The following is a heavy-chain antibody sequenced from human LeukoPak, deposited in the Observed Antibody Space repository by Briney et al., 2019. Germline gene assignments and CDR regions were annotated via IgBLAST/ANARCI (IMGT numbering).Heavy chain of an antibody. CDR2: INSDGSST. D-gene: IGHD2-8*01. Sequence: GGSLRLSCAASGFTFSSYWMHWVRQAPGKGLVWVSRINSDGSSTGYADSVKGRFTISRDNSKNTLYLQMNSLRGADTAVDYCARARGYCTNGVCYSPADLLDYYYYMDVWGKGTTVTVSS. CDR1: GFTFSSYW. CDR3: ARARGYCTNGVCYSPADLLDYYYYMDV. J-gene: IGHJ6*03. V-gene: IGHV3-74*01.